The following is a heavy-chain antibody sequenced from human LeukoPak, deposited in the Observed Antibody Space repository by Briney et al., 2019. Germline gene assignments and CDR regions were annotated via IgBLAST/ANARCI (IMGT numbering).Heavy chain of an antibody. CDR3: AKDSRPRPLFDY. CDR2: ISWDGGST. J-gene: IGHJ4*02. V-gene: IGHV3-43*01. CDR1: GFTFDDYT. Sequence: GGSLRLSCAASGFTFDDYTMHWVRQAPGKGLEWVSLISWDGGSTYYADSVKGRFTISRDNSKNTLYLQMNSLRAEDTAVYYCAKDSRPRPLFDYWGQGTLVTVSS.